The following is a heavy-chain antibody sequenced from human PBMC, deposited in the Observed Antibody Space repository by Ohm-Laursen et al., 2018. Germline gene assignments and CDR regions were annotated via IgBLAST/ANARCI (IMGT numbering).Heavy chain of an antibody. CDR2: IYTRGTT. CDR3: ASLTHISRGGWFDP. CDR1: GGSVSSYY. V-gene: IGHV4-4*07. D-gene: IGHD2-21*01. J-gene: IGHJ5*02. Sequence: TLSLTCTVSGGSVSSYYWVWIRQPAGKGLEWIGGIYTRGTTNYNPSLKSRVTRLVDTSKNQFSLKLISVTAADTAVYYCASLTHISRGGWFDPWGQGTLLTVSS.